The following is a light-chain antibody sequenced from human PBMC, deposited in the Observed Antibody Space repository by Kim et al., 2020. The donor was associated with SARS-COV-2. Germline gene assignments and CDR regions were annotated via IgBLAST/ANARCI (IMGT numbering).Light chain of an antibody. V-gene: IGKV1-39*01. CDR2: GAS. CDR1: QSIGNC. J-gene: IGKJ1*01. Sequence: DIQMTQSPSSLSASVGDRVIITCRASQSIGNCLNWYQHKPGKAPKLLIYGASSLQSGVPSGFSGSGSGTEFTLTISSLQPEDIATYSCQQCASTPTFGQGTKLEI. CDR3: QQCASTPT.